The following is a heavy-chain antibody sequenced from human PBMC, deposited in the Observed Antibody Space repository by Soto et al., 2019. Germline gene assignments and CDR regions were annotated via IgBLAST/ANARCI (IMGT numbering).Heavy chain of an antibody. J-gene: IGHJ4*02. V-gene: IGHV3-74*01. D-gene: IGHD4-17*01. CDR2: INSDGSST. CDR1: GFTFSSYW. Sequence: GGSLRLSCAASGFTFSSYWMHWVRQAPGKGLVWVSRINSDGSSTSYADSVKGRFTISRDNAKNTLYLQMNSLRAEDTAVYYCARSPNYGDLDYWGQGTLVTVSS. CDR3: ARSPNYGDLDY.